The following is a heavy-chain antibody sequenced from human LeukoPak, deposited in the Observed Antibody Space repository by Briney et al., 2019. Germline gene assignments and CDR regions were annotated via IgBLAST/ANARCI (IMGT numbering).Heavy chain of an antibody. J-gene: IGHJ4*02. CDR1: GXTYNICA. Sequence: GGSLRLSCAASGXTYNICAMHWVRQAPGKGLEWVTTISYDGNNKYYADSVKGRFTISRDNSKNTLYVQMDSLRTEDTAVYYCAKDTTSSWYYFDSWGQGTLVTVSS. D-gene: IGHD1-1*01. CDR2: ISYDGNNK. CDR3: AKDTTSSWYYFDS. V-gene: IGHV3-30-3*01.